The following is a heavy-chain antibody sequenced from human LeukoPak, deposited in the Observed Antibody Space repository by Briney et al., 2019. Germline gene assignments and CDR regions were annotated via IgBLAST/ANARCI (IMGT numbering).Heavy chain of an antibody. CDR3: ARDGSLLWFGESHRYYYYMDV. D-gene: IGHD3-10*01. CDR1: GYTFTGYY. J-gene: IGHJ6*03. V-gene: IGHV1-2*02. CDR2: INPNSGGT. Sequence: ASVKVSCKASGYTFTGYYMHWVRQAPGQGLEWMGWINPNSGGTNYAQKFQGRVTMTRDTSISTAYMELSRLRSDDTAVYYCARDGSLLWFGESHRYYYYMDVWAKGPRSPSP.